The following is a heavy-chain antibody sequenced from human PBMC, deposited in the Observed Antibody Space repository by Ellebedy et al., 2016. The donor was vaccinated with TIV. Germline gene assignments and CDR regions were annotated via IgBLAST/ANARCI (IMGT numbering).Heavy chain of an antibody. CDR3: ARRKSGYGPPFDY. CDR1: GYNFNSNW. CDR2: IFPANSDI. J-gene: IGHJ4*02. D-gene: IGHD5-12*01. V-gene: IGHV5-51*01. Sequence: GESLKISXKASGYNFNSNWIGWVRQMPGKGLEYMGIIFPANSDIRYGPSFQGQVTISVDKSTSTAYLQWSSLKASDTAMYYCARRKSGYGPPFDYWGQGTLVTVSS.